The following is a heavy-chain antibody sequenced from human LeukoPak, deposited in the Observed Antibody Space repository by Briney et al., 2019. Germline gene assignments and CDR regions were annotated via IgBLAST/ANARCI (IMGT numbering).Heavy chain of an antibody. D-gene: IGHD3-10*01. CDR2: ITAYSTFT. CDR1: GFTFSNYA. V-gene: IGHV3-23*01. J-gene: IGHJ4*02. Sequence: GGSLRLSCAASGFTFSNYAMNWVRRAPGKGLEWVSGITAYSTFTYYADSVKGRFTISRDDSKNTLYLQVNSLRAEDTAVYYCARATATTMVPGDYWGQGTLVTVSS. CDR3: ARATATTMVPGDY.